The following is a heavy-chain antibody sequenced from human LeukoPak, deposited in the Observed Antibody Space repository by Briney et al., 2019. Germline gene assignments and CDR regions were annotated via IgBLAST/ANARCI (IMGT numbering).Heavy chain of an antibody. D-gene: IGHD6-6*01. CDR2: INSDGSSI. Sequence: GVSLRLSCAASGFTFSSYWMHWVRQAPGKGLVWVSHINSDGSSINYADSVKGRITISRDNAKNTLYLQMNSLRAEDTAVYYCARTGIAARPTVWFDPWGQGTLVTVSS. CDR3: ARTGIAARPTVWFDP. J-gene: IGHJ5*02. CDR1: GFTFSSYW. V-gene: IGHV3-74*01.